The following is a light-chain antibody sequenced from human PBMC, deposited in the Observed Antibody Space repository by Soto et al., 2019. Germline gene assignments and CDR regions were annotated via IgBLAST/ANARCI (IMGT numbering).Light chain of an antibody. Sequence: DIVMTQSPATLSVSPGERATLSCRASRTVSTNLAWYQQKPGQAPRLLIYYTSTRATGIPARFSGSGSGTESNLTLTSLQSEDFAVYYCQQYNNWPPGATFGPGTKVEIK. CDR3: QQYNNWPPGAT. CDR2: YTS. J-gene: IGKJ3*01. V-gene: IGKV3-15*01. CDR1: RTVSTN.